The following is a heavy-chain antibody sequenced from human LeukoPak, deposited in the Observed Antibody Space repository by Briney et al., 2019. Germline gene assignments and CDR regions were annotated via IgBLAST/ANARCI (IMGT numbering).Heavy chain of an antibody. D-gene: IGHD6-25*01. Sequence: GGSLRLSCAASGFTFSDYYISWIRRAPGKGLEWISYISSSSTYTNYADSVKGRFTISRDNSKNTLYLQVNSLRAEDTAAYYCAKESGYGDYWYFDYWGQGTLVTVSS. V-gene: IGHV3-11*05. CDR1: GFTFSDYY. J-gene: IGHJ4*02. CDR3: AKESGYGDYWYFDY. CDR2: ISSSSTYT.